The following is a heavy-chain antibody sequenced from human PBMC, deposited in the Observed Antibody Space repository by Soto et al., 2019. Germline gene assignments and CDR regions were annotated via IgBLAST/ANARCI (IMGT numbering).Heavy chain of an antibody. D-gene: IGHD2-2*03. Sequence: EVQLVESGGGSVQPGRSLRLSCAASGFSFDDYGMHWVRQGPGKGLEWVSGISWNSGDIYYADSVKGRFTISRDNAKRTLYLQRNSLRTEVSALYYCAKDNDLDRDGPFDYWGQGILVTVSS. V-gene: IGHV3-9*01. CDR1: GFSFDDYG. CDR2: ISWNSGDI. CDR3: AKDNDLDRDGPFDY. J-gene: IGHJ4*02.